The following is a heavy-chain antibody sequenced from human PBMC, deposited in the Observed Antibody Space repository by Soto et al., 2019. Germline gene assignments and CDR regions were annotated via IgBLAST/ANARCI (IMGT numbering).Heavy chain of an antibody. CDR3: VRDLHEPLPADGLRVPR. CDR1: GFTFRSYE. D-gene: IGHD3-3*01. CDR2: ISAEASGT. J-gene: IGHJ4*02. V-gene: IGHV3-48*03. Sequence: EVQLVASGGGLVQPGGSLTLSCAASGFTFRSYEMHWVRQPPGKGLQWISYISAEASGTSYAYSVRGRCTISRDNARNSLSLQMNSLRVDETAISYCVRDLHEPLPADGLRVPRWGQGTQVSVSS.